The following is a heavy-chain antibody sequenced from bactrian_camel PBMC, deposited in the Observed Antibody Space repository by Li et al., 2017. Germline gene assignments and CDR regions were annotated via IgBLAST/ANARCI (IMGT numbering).Heavy chain of an antibody. CDR3: RAPRQSLSC. CDR2: INSGGSTP. CDR1: GFTFNSAG. V-gene: IGHV3S40*01. D-gene: IGHD1*01. Sequence: VQLVESGGGLVQPGGSLRLSCAASGFTFNSAGMSWVRQAPGEGLEWVSTINSGGSTPYYADSAKGRFTISRDNAKNTLYLQMNSPFLRTSDASRPRAPRQSLSCPGPGDPGHRL. J-gene: IGHJ4*01.